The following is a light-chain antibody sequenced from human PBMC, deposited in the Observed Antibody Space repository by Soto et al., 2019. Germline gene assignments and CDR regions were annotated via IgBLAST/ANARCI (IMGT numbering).Light chain of an antibody. CDR3: QQSHTCPWT. J-gene: IGKJ1*01. CDR1: QNIDGD. CDR2: GAF. Sequence: CRASQNIDGDLAWYQQKPGQAPRFLIYGAFTRATGVPPRFSGWGSGTQSAVTISSLRPEDSAVYSCQQSHTCPWTFAQGTKVDI. V-gene: IGKV3-15*01.